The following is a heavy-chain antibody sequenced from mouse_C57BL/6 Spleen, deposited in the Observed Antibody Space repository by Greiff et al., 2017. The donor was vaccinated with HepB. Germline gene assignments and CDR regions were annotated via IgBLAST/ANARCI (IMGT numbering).Heavy chain of an antibody. J-gene: IGHJ4*01. CDR3: ARMMITTGYYYAMDY. CDR2: IWSGGST. V-gene: IGHV2-2*01. Sequence: QVQLKESGPGLVQPSQSLSITCTVSGFSLTSYGVHWVRQSPGKGLEWLGVIWSGGSTDYNAAFISRLSISKDNSKSQVFFKMNSLQADDTAIYYCARMMITTGYYYAMDYWGQGTSVTVSS. CDR1: GFSLTSYG. D-gene: IGHD2-4*01.